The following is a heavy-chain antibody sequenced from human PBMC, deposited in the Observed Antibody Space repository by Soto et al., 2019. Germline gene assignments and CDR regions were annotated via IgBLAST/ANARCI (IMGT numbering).Heavy chain of an antibody. Sequence: QVQLQESGPGLVKPSETLSLTCTVSGDSLTNYYCSWFRQPPGKGLEWIGYIMYSGYSAYNLSLKXXVXLSMATSKTQFSLRLESVTATDTAVYYCARPGFGPLRGLVDVWGQGTTVIVSS. V-gene: IGHV4-59*08. CDR3: ARPGFGPLRGLVDV. CDR2: IMYSGYS. J-gene: IGHJ6*02. D-gene: IGHD3-10*01. CDR1: GDSLTNYY.